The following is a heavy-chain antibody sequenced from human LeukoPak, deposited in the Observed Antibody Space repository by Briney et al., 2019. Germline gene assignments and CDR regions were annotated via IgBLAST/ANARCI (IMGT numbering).Heavy chain of an antibody. V-gene: IGHV1-8*01. CDR1: GYTFTSYD. D-gene: IGHD7-27*01. Sequence: PGASVNVSRKASGYTFTSYDINWVRQATGQGLEWMGWMSPNSGNTGYAQKFQGRVTMTRDTSIGTAYLELSSLKSEDTAVYYCARTPPNWGADYWGQGTLVTVSS. J-gene: IGHJ4*02. CDR2: MSPNSGNT. CDR3: ARTPPNWGADY.